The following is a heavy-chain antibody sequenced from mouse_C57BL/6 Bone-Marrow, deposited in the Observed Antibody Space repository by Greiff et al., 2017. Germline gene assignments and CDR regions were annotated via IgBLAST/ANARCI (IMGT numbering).Heavy chain of an antibody. CDR2: IYPGSGNT. CDR1: GYTFPDYY. J-gene: IGHJ2*01. CDR3: ARLEGYAYFDY. D-gene: IGHD2-2*01. V-gene: IGHV1-84*01. Sequence: LMESGPELVKPGASVKISCKASGYTFPDYYINWVKQRPGQGLEWIGWIYPGSGNTKYNEKFKGKATLTVDTSSSTAYMQLSSLTSEDSAVYFCARLEGYAYFDYWGQGTTLTVSS.